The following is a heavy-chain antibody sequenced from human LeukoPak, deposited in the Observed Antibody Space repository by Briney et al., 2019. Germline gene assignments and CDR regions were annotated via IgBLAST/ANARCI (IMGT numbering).Heavy chain of an antibody. CDR2: ISGSGGST. V-gene: IGHV3-23*01. J-gene: IGHJ3*02. Sequence: SGGSLRLSCAASGFTFSSYAMSWVRQAPGKGLEWVSAISGSGGSTYYADSVKGRFTISRDNSKNTLYLQMNSLRAEDTAVYYCAKERGRWLQFGFESDAFDIWGQGTMVTVSS. D-gene: IGHD5-24*01. CDR1: GFTFSSYA. CDR3: AKERGRWLQFGFESDAFDI.